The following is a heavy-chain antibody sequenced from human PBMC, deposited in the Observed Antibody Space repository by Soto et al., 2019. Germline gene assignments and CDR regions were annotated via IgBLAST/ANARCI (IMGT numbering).Heavy chain of an antibody. CDR2: IGRDGSDT. Sequence: GGSLRLSCTASEFTFSSYAMSWVRQAPGRGLEWVSAIGRDGSDTYYAASVKGRFTISRDNPRNTLYLQMNSLRVEDTAVYFCARGAHGDHDYWGQGTLVTVSS. V-gene: IGHV3-23*01. CDR3: ARGAHGDHDY. CDR1: EFTFSSYA. J-gene: IGHJ4*02. D-gene: IGHD4-17*01.